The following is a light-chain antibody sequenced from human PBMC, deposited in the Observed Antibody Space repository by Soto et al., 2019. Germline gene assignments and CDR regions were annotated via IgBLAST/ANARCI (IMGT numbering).Light chain of an antibody. J-gene: IGKJ2*01. V-gene: IGKV1-39*01. CDR3: QQSYRTPYN. CDR2: AAS. Sequence: IQLTQSPSSLSASVGDTVTITCRPSQSISTYLNWYQHKPGKDPNLLIQAASSLLSGVPSRFRGSGSETEFTLTIRGLRPEDFATYYCQQSYRTPYNFGQGTSLEIK. CDR1: QSISTY.